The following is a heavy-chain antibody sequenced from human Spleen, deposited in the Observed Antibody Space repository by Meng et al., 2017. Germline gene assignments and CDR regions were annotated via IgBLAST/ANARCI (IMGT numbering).Heavy chain of an antibody. CDR1: GGSFSGYY. V-gene: IGHV4-34*01. CDR2: INHSGST. Sequence: QVQPQQWGEGLLKPSETLSLTCAVYGGSFSGYYWSWIRQPPGKGLEWIGEINHSGSTNYNPSLKSRVTISVDTSKNQFSLKLSSVTAADTAVYYCARDSGYDGNWGQGTLVTVSS. J-gene: IGHJ4*02. D-gene: IGHD5-12*01. CDR3: ARDSGYDGN.